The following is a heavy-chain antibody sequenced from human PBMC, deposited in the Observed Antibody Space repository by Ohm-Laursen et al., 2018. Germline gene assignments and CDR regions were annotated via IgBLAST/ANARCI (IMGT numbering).Heavy chain of an antibody. CDR3: ARLLSGSSPEDY. CDR2: ITSSGSTI. J-gene: IGHJ4*02. Sequence: SLRLSCTASGFTFSDYYMTWIRQAPGKGLEWVSFITSSGSTIYYADSVKGRFTISRDNAKSSLYLQMNSLRPEDTAVYYCARLLSGSSPEDYWGQGTLVTVSS. CDR1: GFTFSDYY. D-gene: IGHD1-26*01. V-gene: IGHV3-11*01.